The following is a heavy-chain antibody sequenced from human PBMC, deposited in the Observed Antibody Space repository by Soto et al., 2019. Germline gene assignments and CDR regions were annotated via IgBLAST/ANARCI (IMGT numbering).Heavy chain of an antibody. V-gene: IGHV3-23*01. CDR1: GFTFSSYA. J-gene: IGHJ6*03. D-gene: IGHD2-2*01. Sequence: PGGSLRLSCAASGFTFSSYAMSWVRQAPGKGQEWVSAISGSGGSTYYADSVKGRFTISRDNSKNTLYLQMNSLRAEDTAVYYCANPPRYCSSTSCSYYYYYYMDVWGKGTTVTVSS. CDR3: ANPPRYCSSTSCSYYYYYYMDV. CDR2: ISGSGGST.